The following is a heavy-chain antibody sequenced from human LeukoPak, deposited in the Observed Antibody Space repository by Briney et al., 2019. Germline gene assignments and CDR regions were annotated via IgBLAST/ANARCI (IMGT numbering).Heavy chain of an antibody. D-gene: IGHD2-2*01. CDR2: FDPEDGET. V-gene: IGHV1-24*01. CDR3: ATGGVVPAAAYYYYYYMDV. Sequence: ASVKVSCKVSGYTLTELSMHWVRQAPGKGLEWMGGFDPEDGETIYAQKFQGRVTMTEDTSTDTAYMELSSLRSEDTAVYYCATGGVVPAAAYYYYYYMDVWGKGTTVTVSS. CDR1: GYTLTELS. J-gene: IGHJ6*03.